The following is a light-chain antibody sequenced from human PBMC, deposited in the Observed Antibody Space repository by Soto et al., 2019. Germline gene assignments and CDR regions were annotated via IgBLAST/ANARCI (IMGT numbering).Light chain of an antibody. V-gene: IGKV1-6*01. Sequence: IQMTQSPSSLSASVGDRVTIACRASQDISSDLGWYQQKPGKAPKFLIYDASNLQSGAPSRFSGSGSGTDFTLTISSLQPEDFATYYCLQDHNYPYTFGQGTKVDIK. CDR3: LQDHNYPYT. CDR2: DAS. J-gene: IGKJ2*01. CDR1: QDISSD.